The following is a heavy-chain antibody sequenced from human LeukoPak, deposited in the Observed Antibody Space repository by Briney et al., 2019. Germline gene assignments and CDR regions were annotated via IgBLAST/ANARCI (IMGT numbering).Heavy chain of an antibody. Sequence: GGSLRLSCAASGFTFSHAWMNWVRQAPGKGLEGVGRVKSVTEGGAIDYAAPVKGRFTISRDDSKNTVYLQMDSLKTEDTAMYYCTKNTGDFDIWGQGTMVIVSS. D-gene: IGHD4-17*01. V-gene: IGHV3-15*07. J-gene: IGHJ3*02. CDR1: GFTFSHAW. CDR2: VKSVTEGGAI. CDR3: TKNTGDFDI.